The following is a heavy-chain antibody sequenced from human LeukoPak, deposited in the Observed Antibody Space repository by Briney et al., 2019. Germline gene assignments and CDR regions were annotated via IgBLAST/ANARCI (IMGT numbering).Heavy chain of an antibody. CDR2: IKQDGSEK. Sequence: GGSLRLSCAASGFTFSDYYMSWIRQAPGKGLEWVANIKQDGSEKYYVDSVKGRFTISRDNAKNSLYLQMNSLRAEDTAVYYCARAYGDYEYYFDYWGQGTLVTVSS. J-gene: IGHJ4*02. D-gene: IGHD4-17*01. V-gene: IGHV3-7*01. CDR1: GFTFSDYY. CDR3: ARAYGDYEYYFDY.